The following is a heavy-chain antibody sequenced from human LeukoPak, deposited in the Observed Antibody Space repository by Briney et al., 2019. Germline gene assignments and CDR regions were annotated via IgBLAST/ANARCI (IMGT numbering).Heavy chain of an antibody. CDR3: ARNYGGDSNFDY. V-gene: IGHV4-39*01. J-gene: IGHJ4*02. CDR2: IYYSGGT. Sequence: SETLSLTCTVSGGSISSTSYYWGWIRQPPGKGLEWIGSIYYSGGTYYNPSLKSRVTISVDTSKNQFSLNLSSVTAADTAVYYCARNYGGDSNFDYWGQGTLVTVSS. CDR1: GGSISSTSYY. D-gene: IGHD4-23*01.